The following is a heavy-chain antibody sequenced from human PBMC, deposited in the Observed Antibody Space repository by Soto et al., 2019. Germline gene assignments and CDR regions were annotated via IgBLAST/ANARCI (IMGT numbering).Heavy chain of an antibody. CDR2: IFPSGTT. CDR1: GGSLSGATYS. J-gene: IGHJ4*02. V-gene: IGHV4-30-2*01. Sequence: LSLTCGVSGGSLSGATYSWNWIRQPPGKGLEWIGYIFPSGTTYYNPSLKSRVTISIDVSKNQFSLSLRSLTAADTAVYYCARSREFDYWSQGTLVTVSS. CDR3: ARSREFDY.